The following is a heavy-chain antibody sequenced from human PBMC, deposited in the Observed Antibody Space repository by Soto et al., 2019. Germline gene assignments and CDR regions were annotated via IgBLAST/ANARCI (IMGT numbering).Heavy chain of an antibody. CDR1: GYSFSCFW. Sequence: PGESLKISCQGSGYSFSCFWSSWVRQMPGKGLEWMGRIDPGDSNTIYSPSFQGHVTISVDKSSSTSYLQWGSLKASDTAIYYCAKQGGYYYYGMDAWGQGTTVTVSS. J-gene: IGHJ6*02. V-gene: IGHV5-10-1*01. D-gene: IGHD3-16*01. CDR2: IDPGDSNT. CDR3: AKQGGYYYYGMDA.